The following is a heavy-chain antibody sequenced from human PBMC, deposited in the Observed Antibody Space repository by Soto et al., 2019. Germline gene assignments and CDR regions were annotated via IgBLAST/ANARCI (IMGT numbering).Heavy chain of an antibody. D-gene: IGHD6-19*01. CDR2: IYSGGST. CDR1: GFTVSSNY. CDR3: AREEPTVAGTIDY. Sequence: GSLRLSCAASGFTVSSNYMSWVRQAPGKGLEWVSVIYSGGSTYYADSVKGRFTISRDNSKNTLYLQMNSLRAEDTAVYYCAREEPTVAGTIDYWGQGTLVTVSS. J-gene: IGHJ4*02. V-gene: IGHV3-53*01.